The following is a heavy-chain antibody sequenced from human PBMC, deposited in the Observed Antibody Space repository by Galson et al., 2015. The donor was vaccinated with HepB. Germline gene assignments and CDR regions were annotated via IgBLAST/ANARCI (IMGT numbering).Heavy chain of an antibody. D-gene: IGHD1-26*01. J-gene: IGHJ4*02. CDR2: INPKSGGT. Sequence: SGYTFTGYYMHWVRQAPGQGLEWMGWINPKSGGTNYGHKFQGRVTMTRDTSLSTVYMEVSRLTPEDTAVYYCSRDVGGSYFEWGQGTLVTVSS. CDR1: GYTFTGYY. CDR3: SRDVGGSYFE. V-gene: IGHV1-2*02.